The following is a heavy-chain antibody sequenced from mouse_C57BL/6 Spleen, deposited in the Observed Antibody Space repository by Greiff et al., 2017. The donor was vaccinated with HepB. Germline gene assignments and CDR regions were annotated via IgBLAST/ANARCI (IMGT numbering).Heavy chain of an antibody. CDR3: AKNIYYYGSSYVRAMDY. CDR2: ISSGSSTI. Sequence: EVQGVESGGGLVKPGGSLKLSCAASGFTFSDYGMHWVRQAPEKGLEWVAYISSGSSTIYYADTVKGRFTISRDNAKNTLFLQMTSLRSEDTAMYYCAKNIYYYGSSYVRAMDYWGQGTSVTVSS. D-gene: IGHD1-1*01. V-gene: IGHV5-17*01. CDR1: GFTFSDYG. J-gene: IGHJ4*01.